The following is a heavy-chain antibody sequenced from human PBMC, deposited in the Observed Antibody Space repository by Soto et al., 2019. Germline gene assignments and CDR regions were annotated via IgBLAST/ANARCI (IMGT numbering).Heavy chain of an antibody. D-gene: IGHD6-19*01. CDR1: GFSLSTSGVG. CDR3: AQLYSSGWSEYFQH. Sequence: QITLKESGPTLVKPTQTLTLTCTFSGFSLSTSGVGVGWIRQPPGKALEWLALIYWDDDKRYSPSLKSRLTITKDTSKNQVVLTMTNMDPVDTATYYCAQLYSSGWSEYFQHWGQGTLVTVSS. V-gene: IGHV2-5*02. J-gene: IGHJ1*01. CDR2: IYWDDDK.